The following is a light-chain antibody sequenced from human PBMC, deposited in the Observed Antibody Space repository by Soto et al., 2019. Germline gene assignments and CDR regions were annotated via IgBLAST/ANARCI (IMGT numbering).Light chain of an antibody. CDR2: GAS. CDR1: QTVSNNY. CDR3: QQYSLSPWT. V-gene: IGKV3-20*01. Sequence: DIALTQSPGTLSLSPGEGATLSCRASQTVSNNYLAWYQQRPGQAPRLLIYGASSRATGIPDRFVGSGSGTDFSLTIDRLEPEDLAMYHCQQYSLSPWTFGQGTKVDIK. J-gene: IGKJ1*01.